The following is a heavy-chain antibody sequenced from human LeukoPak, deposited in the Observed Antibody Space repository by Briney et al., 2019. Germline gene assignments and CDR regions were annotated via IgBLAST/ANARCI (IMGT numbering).Heavy chain of an antibody. CDR2: INPSGGST. J-gene: IGHJ5*02. V-gene: IGHV1-46*01. D-gene: IGHD6-19*01. Sequence: ASVKVSCKASGYTFTGYYMHWVRQAPGQGLEWMGIINPSGGSTSYAQKFQGRVTMTRDTSTSTVYMELSSPRSEDTAVYYCARRAVAGTTDPWGQGTLVTVSS. CDR3: ARRAVAGTTDP. CDR1: GYTFTGYY.